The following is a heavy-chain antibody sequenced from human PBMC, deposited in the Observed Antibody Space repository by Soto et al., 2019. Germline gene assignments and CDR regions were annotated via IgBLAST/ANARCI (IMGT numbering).Heavy chain of an antibody. Sequence: SETLSLTCTVSGGSISSGGYYWSWIRQHPGKGLEWIGYIYYSGSTYYNPSLKSRVTISVDTSKNQFSLKLSSVTAADTAVYYCAREPYVWGSYRGGMDVWGQGTTVTVSS. CDR3: AREPYVWGSYRGGMDV. J-gene: IGHJ6*02. D-gene: IGHD3-16*02. V-gene: IGHV4-31*03. CDR2: IYYSGST. CDR1: GGSISSGGYY.